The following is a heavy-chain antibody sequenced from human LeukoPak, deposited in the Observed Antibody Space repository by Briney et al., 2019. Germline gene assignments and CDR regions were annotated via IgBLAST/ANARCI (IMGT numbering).Heavy chain of an antibody. CDR2: IYYSGST. V-gene: IGHV4-59*01. CDR1: GGSISSYY. D-gene: IGHD6-13*01. Sequence: SETLSLTCTVSGGSISSYYWSWIRQPPGKGLEWIGYIYYSGSTNCNPSLKSRVTISVDTSKNQFSLKLSSVTAADTAVYYCARDRRRIAAAATGWFDPWGQGTLVTVSS. J-gene: IGHJ5*02. CDR3: ARDRRRIAAAATGWFDP.